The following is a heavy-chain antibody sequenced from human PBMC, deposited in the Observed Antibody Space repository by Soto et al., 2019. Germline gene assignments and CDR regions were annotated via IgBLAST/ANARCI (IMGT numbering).Heavy chain of an antibody. J-gene: IGHJ4*02. CDR2: ICYSGVNT. CDR1: GFTFSSYA. Sequence: GGSLRLSCAASGFTFSSYAMRWVRQAPGKGLEWVAVICYSGVNTYYADSVKGRFTISRDNSKNTLYLQMNSLRAEDTAVYYCVKSPGMYYYDSSGYYHYDYWGQGTLVTVSS. CDR3: VKSPGMYYYDSSGYYHYDY. D-gene: IGHD3-22*01. V-gene: IGHV3-30*04.